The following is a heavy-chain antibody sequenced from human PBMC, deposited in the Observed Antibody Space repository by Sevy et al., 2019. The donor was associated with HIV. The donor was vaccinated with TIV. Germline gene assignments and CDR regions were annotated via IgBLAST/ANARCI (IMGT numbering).Heavy chain of an antibody. Sequence: GGCLRLSCAASGFTFDDYWMQWVRQAPGQGLEWVANIRQDGNELYYADPVKGRFTNSRDNAKESLFLQMTNLRVEDTAIYYCARRYFDLWGQGTLVTVSS. CDR1: GFTFDDYW. CDR2: IRQDGNEL. V-gene: IGHV3-7*01. J-gene: IGHJ4*02. CDR3: ARRYFDL.